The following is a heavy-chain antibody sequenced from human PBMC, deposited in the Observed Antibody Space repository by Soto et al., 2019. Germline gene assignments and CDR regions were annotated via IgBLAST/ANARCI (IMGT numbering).Heavy chain of an antibody. V-gene: IGHV4-34*01. CDR3: ARPLLRYSYGY. Sequence: TLSLTCAVYGGSFSGYYWSWIRQPPGKGLEWIGEINHSGSTNYNPSLKSRVTISVDTSKNQFSLKLSSVTAADTAVYYCARPLLRYSYGYWGQGTLVTVSS. J-gene: IGHJ4*02. CDR2: INHSGST. CDR1: GGSFSGYY. D-gene: IGHD5-18*01.